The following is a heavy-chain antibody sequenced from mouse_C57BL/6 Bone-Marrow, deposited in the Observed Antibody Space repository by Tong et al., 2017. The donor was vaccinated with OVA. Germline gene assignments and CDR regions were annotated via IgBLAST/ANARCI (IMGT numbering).Heavy chain of an antibody. Sequence: VQLQESGPGLVAPSQSLSITCTVSGFSLTSYGVHWVRQPPGKGLEWLVVIWSDGSTTYNSALKSRLSISKDNSKSQVFLKMNSLQTDDTAMYYCARRSPPTYYYGSSWGFDYWGQGTTLTVSS. J-gene: IGHJ2*01. CDR1: GFSLTSYG. V-gene: IGHV2-6*02. CDR2: IWSDGST. D-gene: IGHD1-1*01. CDR3: ARRSPPTYYYGSSWGFDY.